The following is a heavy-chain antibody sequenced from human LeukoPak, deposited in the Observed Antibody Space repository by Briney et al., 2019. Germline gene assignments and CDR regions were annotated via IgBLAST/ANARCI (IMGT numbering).Heavy chain of an antibody. CDR3: ARRVTIFGVAYYYYYGMDV. CDR2: IYYSGST. V-gene: IGHV4-39*01. D-gene: IGHD3-3*01. Sequence: ASETLSLTCTVSGGSISSSSYYWGWIRQPPGKGLEWIGSIYYSGSTYYNPSLKSRVTISVDTSKNQFSLKLSSVTAADTAVYYCARRVTIFGVAYYYYYGMDVWGQGTTVTVSS. J-gene: IGHJ6*02. CDR1: GGSISSSSYY.